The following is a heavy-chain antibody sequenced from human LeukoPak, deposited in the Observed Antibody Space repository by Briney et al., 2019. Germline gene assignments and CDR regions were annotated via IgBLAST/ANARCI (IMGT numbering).Heavy chain of an antibody. CDR1: GYTFTSYY. V-gene: IGHV1-2*02. Sequence: ASVKVSCKASGYTFTSYYMHWVRQAPGQGLEWMGWISAYSGNTDYAQNLQDRVTMTRDTSISTAYMELSRLRSDGTAVYYCARFSSGNGWFDPWGQGTLVTVSS. CDR2: ISAYSGNT. D-gene: IGHD3-10*01. J-gene: IGHJ5*02. CDR3: ARFSSGNGWFDP.